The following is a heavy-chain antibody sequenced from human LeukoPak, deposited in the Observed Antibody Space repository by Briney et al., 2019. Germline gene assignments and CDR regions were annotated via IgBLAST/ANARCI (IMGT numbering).Heavy chain of an antibody. CDR2: IKQDGSEK. J-gene: IGHJ4*02. CDR1: GFNSCGHW. Sequence: GGSLRLSCVASGFNSCGHWMNWVRQAPGKGLEWVANIKQDGSEKFYVDSVRGRFTISRDNAKNSLYLQMDSLSAEDTALYYCAGGGGYLIEKWGQGTPVTVSS. D-gene: IGHD2-15*01. CDR3: AGGGGYLIEK. V-gene: IGHV3-7*03.